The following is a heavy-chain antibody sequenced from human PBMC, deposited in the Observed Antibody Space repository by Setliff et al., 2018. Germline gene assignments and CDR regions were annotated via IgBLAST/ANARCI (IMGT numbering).Heavy chain of an antibody. D-gene: IGHD2-2*01. Sequence: GASVKVSCKASGGTFSSYAISWVRQAPGQGLEWMGGIIPIFGTANYAQKFQGRVTITTDESTSTAYMELRSLRSDDTAVYYCARGPPDFVVVPAAAKFDFWGQGTLVTVSS. CDR1: GGTFSSYA. J-gene: IGHJ4*02. CDR2: IIPIFGTA. V-gene: IGHV1-69*05. CDR3: ARGPPDFVVVPAAAKFDF.